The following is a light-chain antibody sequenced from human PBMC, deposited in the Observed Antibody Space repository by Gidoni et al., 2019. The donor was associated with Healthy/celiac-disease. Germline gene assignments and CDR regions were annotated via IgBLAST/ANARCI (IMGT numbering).Light chain of an antibody. CDR1: QGISSY. CDR3: QQYYSYPRT. Sequence: AIRMTQSPSSFSASTGDRVTITCRASQGISSYLAWYQKKPGKAPKLLIYAASTLQSGVPSRFGGSGSGTDFTLTISCLQSEDFATYYCQQYYSYPRTFGQGTKVEIK. V-gene: IGKV1-8*01. CDR2: AAS. J-gene: IGKJ1*01.